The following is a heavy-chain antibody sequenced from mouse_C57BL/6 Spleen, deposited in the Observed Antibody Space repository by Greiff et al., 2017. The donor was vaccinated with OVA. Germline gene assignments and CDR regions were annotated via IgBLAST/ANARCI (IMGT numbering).Heavy chain of an antibody. CDR1: GYTFTDYE. CDR2: IDPETGGT. D-gene: IGHD1-1*02. CDR3: TRGGYGPWFAY. J-gene: IGHJ3*01. Sequence: VQLQQSGAELVRPGASVTLSCKASGYTFTDYEMHWVKQTPVHGLEWIGAIDPETGGTAYNQKFKGKAILTADKSSSTAYMELRSLTSEDSAVYYCTRGGYGPWFAYWGQGTLVTVSA. V-gene: IGHV1-15*01.